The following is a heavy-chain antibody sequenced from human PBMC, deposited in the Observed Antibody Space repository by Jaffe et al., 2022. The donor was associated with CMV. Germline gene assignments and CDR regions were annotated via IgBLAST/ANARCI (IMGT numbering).Heavy chain of an antibody. CDR1: GGSFSGYY. CDR3: ARGRLVSNYDFWTNHRWFDP. Sequence: QVQLQQWGAGLLKPSETLSLTCAVYGGSFSGYYWSWIRQPPGKGLEWIGEINHSGSTNYNPSLKSRVTISVDTSKNQFSLKLSSVTAADTAVYYCARGRLVSNYDFWTNHRWFDPWGQGTLVTVSS. D-gene: IGHD3-3*01. CDR2: INHSGST. J-gene: IGHJ5*02. V-gene: IGHV4-34*01.